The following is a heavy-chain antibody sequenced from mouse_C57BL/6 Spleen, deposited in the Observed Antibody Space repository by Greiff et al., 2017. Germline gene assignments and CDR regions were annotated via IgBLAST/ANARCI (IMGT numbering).Heavy chain of an antibody. CDR3: ARGGTSYYFDY. D-gene: IGHD2-10*02. CDR1: GFNIKDDY. Sequence: EVQLQQSGAELVRPGASVKLSCTASGFNIKDDYMHWVKQRPEQGLEWIGWIDPENGDTEYAAKFQGKATITADTSSNTAYLQLSSLTSEDSAVYYCARGGTSYYFDYWGQGTTLTVSS. CDR2: IDPENGDT. J-gene: IGHJ2*01. V-gene: IGHV14-4*01.